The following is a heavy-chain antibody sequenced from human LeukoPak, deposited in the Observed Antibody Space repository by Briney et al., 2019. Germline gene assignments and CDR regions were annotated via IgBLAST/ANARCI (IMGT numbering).Heavy chain of an antibody. V-gene: IGHV1-18*01. CDR3: ARVPIVGATRYWFDP. J-gene: IGHJ5*02. CDR2: IRAYNGNT. Sequence: GASVKVSCKASGYTFTSYGISWVRQAPGQGLKWMGWIRAYNGNTNYAQKLQGRVTMTTDTSTSTAYMELRSLRSDDTAVYYCARVPIVGATRYWFDPWGQGTLVTVSS. CDR1: GYTFTSYG. D-gene: IGHD1-26*01.